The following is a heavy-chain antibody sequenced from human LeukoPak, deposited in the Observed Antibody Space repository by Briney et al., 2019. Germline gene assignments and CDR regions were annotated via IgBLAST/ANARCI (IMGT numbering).Heavy chain of an antibody. CDR1: GGSISSGDYS. V-gene: IGHV4-30-4*07. J-gene: IGHJ4*02. Sequence: SETLSLTCAVSGGSISSGDYSWSWIRQPPGEGLEWIGFIYNSGNTYYNPSLRSRVTLSVDTSKNQFSLNLSSVTAADTAVYYCARTAYDSSDFYRFDYWGQGTLVTVSS. CDR3: ARTAYDSSDFYRFDY. D-gene: IGHD3-22*01. CDR2: IYNSGNT.